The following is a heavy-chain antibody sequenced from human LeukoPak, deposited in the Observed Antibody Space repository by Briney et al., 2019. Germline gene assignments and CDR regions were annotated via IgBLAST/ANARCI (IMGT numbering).Heavy chain of an antibody. D-gene: IGHD6-19*01. CDR1: GFTGRSNY. J-gene: IGHJ4*02. V-gene: IGHV3-66*01. CDR3: ARAHYSSGWRSFDY. CDR2: IYSGGST. Sequence: GGSLRRSCAASGFTGRSNYMSCVRQAPGKGLEWVSLIYSGGSTYYADSVKGRFTISRDNSKNTLYLQMNSLRAEDTAVYYCARAHYSSGWRSFDYWGQGTLVTVSS.